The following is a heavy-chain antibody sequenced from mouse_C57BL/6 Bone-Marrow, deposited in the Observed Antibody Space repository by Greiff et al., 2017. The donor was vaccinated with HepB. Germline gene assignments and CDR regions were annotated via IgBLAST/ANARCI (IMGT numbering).Heavy chain of an antibody. CDR2: ISSGSSTI. V-gene: IGHV5-17*01. CDR3: ARRRGYDDYAMDY. CDR1: GFTFSDYG. J-gene: IGHJ4*01. D-gene: IGHD2-2*01. Sequence: VQLQESGGGLVKPGGSLKLSCAASGFTFSDYGMHWVRQAPEKGLEWVAYISSGSSTIYYADTVKGRFTISRDNAKNTLFLQMTSLRSEDTAMYYCARRRGYDDYAMDYWGQGTSVTVSS.